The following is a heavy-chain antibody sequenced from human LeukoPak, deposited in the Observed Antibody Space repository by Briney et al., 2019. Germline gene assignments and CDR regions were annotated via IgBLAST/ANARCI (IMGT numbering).Heavy chain of an antibody. D-gene: IGHD1-1*01. CDR2: IWYDGSNK. CDR1: GFTFSSYG. Sequence: GRSLRLSCAASGFTFSSYGMHWVRQAPGKGLEWVAVIWYDGSNKYYADSVKGRFTISRDDSKNTLYLQMSSLRAEDTAVYYCARGARHNWNDDQIFDYWGQGTLVTVSS. V-gene: IGHV3-33*01. CDR3: ARGARHNWNDDQIFDY. J-gene: IGHJ4*02.